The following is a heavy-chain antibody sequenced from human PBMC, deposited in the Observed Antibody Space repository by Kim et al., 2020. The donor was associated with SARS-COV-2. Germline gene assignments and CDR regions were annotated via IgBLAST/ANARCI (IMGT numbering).Heavy chain of an antibody. J-gene: IGHJ3*02. D-gene: IGHD3-22*01. CDR2: IYTSGST. V-gene: IGHV4-4*07. CDR1: GGSISSYY. CDR3: ARDVGQVVIWLGDAFDI. Sequence: SETLSLTCTVSGGSISSYYWSWIRQPAGKGLEWIGRIYTSGSTNYNPSLKSRVAMSVDTSKNQFSLKLSSVTAADTAVYYCARDVGQVVIWLGDAFDIWGQGTMVTVSS.